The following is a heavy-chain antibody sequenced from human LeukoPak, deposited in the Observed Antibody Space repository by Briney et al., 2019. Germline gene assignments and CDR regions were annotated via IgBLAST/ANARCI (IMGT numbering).Heavy chain of an antibody. CDR1: GYTFTSYA. J-gene: IGHJ4*02. Sequence: ASVKVSCKASGYTFTSYAMNWVRQATVQCLDWIGWINTNTGNPTYAQGFTGRFVFSLDTSVSTAYLQISSLKAEDTAVYYCARDPGCTNGVCYFGYWGQGTLVTVSS. CDR3: ARDPGCTNGVCYFGY. CDR2: INTNTGNP. V-gene: IGHV7-4-1*02. D-gene: IGHD2-8*01.